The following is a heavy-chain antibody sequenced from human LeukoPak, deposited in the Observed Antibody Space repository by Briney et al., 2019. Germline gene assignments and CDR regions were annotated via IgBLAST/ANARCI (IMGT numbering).Heavy chain of an antibody. CDR2: ISYDGSNK. CDR3: ASPIVVRGEDYFDY. CDR1: GFTFSSYA. J-gene: IGHJ4*02. V-gene: IGHV3-30*04. D-gene: IGHD3-22*01. Sequence: GGSLRLSCAASGFTFSSYAMHWVRQAPGKGLEWVAVISYDGSNKYYADSVKGRFTISRDNAKNSLYLQMNSLRAEDTAVYYCASPIVVRGEDYFDYWGQGTLVTVSS.